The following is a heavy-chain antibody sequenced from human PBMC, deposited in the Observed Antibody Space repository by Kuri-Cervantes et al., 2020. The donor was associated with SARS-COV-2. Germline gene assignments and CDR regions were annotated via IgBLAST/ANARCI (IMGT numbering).Heavy chain of an antibody. D-gene: IGHD3-3*01. CDR1: GGSISSGDYY. J-gene: IGHJ3*02. V-gene: IGHV3-7*01. Sequence: GGSLRLSCTVSGGSISSGDYYWSWIRQAPGKGLEWVANIKQDGSEKYYVDSVKGRFTISRDNAKNSLYLQMNSLRAEDTAVYYCARARLEWLPDAFDIWGQGTMVTVSS. CDR2: IKQDGSEK. CDR3: ARARLEWLPDAFDI.